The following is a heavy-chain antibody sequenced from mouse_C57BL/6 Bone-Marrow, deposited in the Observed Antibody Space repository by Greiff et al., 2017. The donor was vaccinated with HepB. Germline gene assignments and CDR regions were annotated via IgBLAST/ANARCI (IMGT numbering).Heavy chain of an antibody. Sequence: VQLQQSDAELVKPGASVKISCKVSGYTFTDHTIHWMKQRPEQGLEWIGYIYPRDGSTKYNEKFKGKATLTADKSSSTAYMQLNSLTSEDSAVYFCARGDYSNYGGLYYAMDYWGQGTSVTVSS. D-gene: IGHD2-5*01. V-gene: IGHV1-78*01. CDR2: IYPRDGST. CDR3: ARGDYSNYGGLYYAMDY. CDR1: GYTFTDHT. J-gene: IGHJ4*01.